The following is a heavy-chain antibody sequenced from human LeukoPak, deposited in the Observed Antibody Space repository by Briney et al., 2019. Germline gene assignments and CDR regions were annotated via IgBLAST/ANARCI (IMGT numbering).Heavy chain of an antibody. Sequence: GGSLRLSCAASGFTFSSYEMNWVRQAPGKGLEWVSYISSSGSTIYYADSVKGRFTISRDNAKNSLYLQMNSLRAEDTAIYYCARDAGYSSSYYLGYFDYWGQGTLVTVSS. CDR1: GFTFSSYE. CDR3: ARDAGYSSSYYLGYFDY. V-gene: IGHV3-48*03. CDR2: ISSSGSTI. J-gene: IGHJ4*02. D-gene: IGHD6-13*01.